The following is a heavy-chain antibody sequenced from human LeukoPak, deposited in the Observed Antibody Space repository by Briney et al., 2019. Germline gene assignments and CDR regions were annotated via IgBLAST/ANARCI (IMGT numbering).Heavy chain of an antibody. CDR3: ARGLEVNYYYYYMDV. CDR1: GGSISSGGYY. D-gene: IGHD3-16*01. Sequence: SETLSLTCTVSGGSISSGGYYWSWIRQHPGMGLEWIGYIYYSGSTYYNPSLKSRVTISVDTSKNQFSLKLSSVTAADTAVYYCARGLEVNYYYYYMDVWGKGTTVTVSS. J-gene: IGHJ6*03. CDR2: IYYSGST. V-gene: IGHV4-31*03.